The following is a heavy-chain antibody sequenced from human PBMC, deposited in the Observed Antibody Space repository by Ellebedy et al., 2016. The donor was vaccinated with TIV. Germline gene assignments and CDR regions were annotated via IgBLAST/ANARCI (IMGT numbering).Heavy chain of an antibody. Sequence: AASVKVSCKASAYTFTSYYMHWVRQAPGQWLEWMGVINPSGAHTTYTQKFQGRVPMTRDTSTSTAYMDVSSLRSDDTAVYYCARGMPQEVLGPQFHSWGQGTLVTVSS. CDR3: ARGMPQEVLGPQFHS. V-gene: IGHV1-46*01. CDR2: INPSGAHT. J-gene: IGHJ4*02. D-gene: IGHD4/OR15-4a*01. CDR1: AYTFTSYY.